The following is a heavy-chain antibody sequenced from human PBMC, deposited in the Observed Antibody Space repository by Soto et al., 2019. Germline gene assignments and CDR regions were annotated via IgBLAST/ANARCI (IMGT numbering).Heavy chain of an antibody. CDR3: AKEESVRSGLDF. V-gene: IGHV3-30*18. CDR2: VSYDGNSG. Sequence: GGSLRLSCAASGFTFSNFGMHWVRQAPGKGLEWVAVVSYDGNSGYYADSVKGRFTISRDNSRNTLDLQMNSLIPEDTAVYYCAKEESVRSGLDFWGQGTLVTVSS. J-gene: IGHJ4*02. CDR1: GFTFSNFG. D-gene: IGHD3-10*01.